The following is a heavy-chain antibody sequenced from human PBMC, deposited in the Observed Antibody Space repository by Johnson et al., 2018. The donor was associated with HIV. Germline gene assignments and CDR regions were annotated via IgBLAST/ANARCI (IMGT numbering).Heavy chain of an antibody. V-gene: IGHV3-66*02. CDR1: GFTVSTNY. CDR3: TTARNRLWSSSGWAGFWAFDI. CDR2: IYSGGST. Sequence: VQLVESGGGLVQPGGSLRLSCAASGFTVSTNYMRWVRQAPGKGLEWVSVIYSGGSTYYADSVKGRFTISRDNSKNTLYLQMNSLKTEDTAVYYCTTARNRLWSSSGWAGFWAFDIWGQGTMVTVSS. J-gene: IGHJ3*02. D-gene: IGHD6-19*01.